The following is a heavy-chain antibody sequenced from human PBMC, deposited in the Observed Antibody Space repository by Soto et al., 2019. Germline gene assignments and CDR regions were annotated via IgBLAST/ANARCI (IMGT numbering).Heavy chain of an antibody. D-gene: IGHD6-13*01. CDR1: GFTFSSYP. CDR3: GRALSLKLDGMDV. V-gene: IGHV3-30-3*01. Sequence: QPGGSLRLSCAASGFTFSSYPMHWVCQAPGKGMEWVAVISYDGSNKYYADSVKGRFTNSRDNSKNTLYLQMNSLRAEDMAVYYCGRALSLKLDGMDVWGQGTTVTVYS. J-gene: IGHJ6*02. CDR2: ISYDGSNK.